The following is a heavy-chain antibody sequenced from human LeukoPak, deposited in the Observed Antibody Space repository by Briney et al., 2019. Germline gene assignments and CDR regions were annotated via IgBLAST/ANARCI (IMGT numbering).Heavy chain of an antibody. D-gene: IGHD6-13*01. CDR3: ARKLRGYSSSWYGGAFDI. CDR2: VYYSGST. Sequence: PSETLSLTCTDSGGSISSYYWSWIRQPPGKGLEWIGYVYYSGSTNYNPSLKSRVTISVDTSKNQFSLKLSSVTAADTAVYYCARKLRGYSSSWYGGAFDIWGQGTMVTVSS. V-gene: IGHV4-59*12. CDR1: GGSISSYY. J-gene: IGHJ3*02.